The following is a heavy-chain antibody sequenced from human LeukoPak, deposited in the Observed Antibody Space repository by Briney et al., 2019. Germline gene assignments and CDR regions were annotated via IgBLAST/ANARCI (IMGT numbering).Heavy chain of an antibody. D-gene: IGHD3-22*01. CDR3: ARIGDSGYYKAEYFQH. J-gene: IGHJ1*01. V-gene: IGHV1-2*02. Sequence: ASVKVSCKASGYTFTGYYMHWVRQAPGQGLEWMGWINPNSGGTNYAQKFQGRVTMTRDTSISTAYMELSRLRSDDTAVHYCARIGDSGYYKAEYFQHWGQGTLVTVSS. CDR2: INPNSGGT. CDR1: GYTFTGYY.